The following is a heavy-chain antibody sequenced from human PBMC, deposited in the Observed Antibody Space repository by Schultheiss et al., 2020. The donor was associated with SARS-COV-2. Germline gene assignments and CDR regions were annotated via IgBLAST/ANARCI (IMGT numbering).Heavy chain of an antibody. J-gene: IGHJ6*02. CDR1: GFTFSSYS. D-gene: IGHD4-17*01. V-gene: IGHV3-48*01. CDR3: ASLTTVTEEGYGMDV. CDR2: ISWNSGSI. Sequence: GESLKISCAASGFTFSSYSMNWVRQAPGKGLEWVSGISWNSGSIGYADSVKGRFTISRDNSKNSLYLQMNSLRAEDTAVYYCASLTTVTEEGYGMDVWGQGTTVTVSS.